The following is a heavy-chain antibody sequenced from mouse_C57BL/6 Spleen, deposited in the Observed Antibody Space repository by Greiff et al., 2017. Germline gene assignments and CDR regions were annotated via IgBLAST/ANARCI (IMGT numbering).Heavy chain of an antibody. CDR2: FYPGSGSI. D-gene: IGHD1-1*01. CDR1: GYTFTAYT. V-gene: IGHV1-62-2*01. CDR3: AIDEGVQYYGSSYDYAMDY. Sequence: QVQLKESGAELVKPGASVKLSCKASGYTFTAYTIHWVKLRSGQGLEWIGWFYPGSGSIKYNEKFKDKATLTADKSSSTVYMGLSSLASEDSAVYVCAIDEGVQYYGSSYDYAMDYWGQGTSATVSS. J-gene: IGHJ4*01.